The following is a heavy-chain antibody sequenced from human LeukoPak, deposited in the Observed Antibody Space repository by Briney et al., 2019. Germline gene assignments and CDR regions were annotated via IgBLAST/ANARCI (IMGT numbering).Heavy chain of an antibody. J-gene: IGHJ3*02. CDR2: INIEGTTT. V-gene: IGHV3-74*01. CDR3: VRGGLEPFDI. D-gene: IGHD1-1*01. Sequence: GGSLRLSCVASGFTFSSYWMHWVRQAPGKGLAWVSRINIEGTTTNHADSVTGRFTISRDNAKNTPYLQMNSLRAEDTAVYYCVRGGLEPFDIWGQGTMVTVSS. CDR1: GFTFSSYW.